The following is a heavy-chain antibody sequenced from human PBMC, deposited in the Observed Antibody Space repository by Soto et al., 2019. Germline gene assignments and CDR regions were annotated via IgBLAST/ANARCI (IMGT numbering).Heavy chain of an antibody. D-gene: IGHD6-13*01. CDR2: ISGSGGST. CDR1: GFTFSDYY. J-gene: IGHJ4*02. V-gene: IGHV3-23*01. CDR3: AKDDPEYSSSWYEPFDY. Sequence: GGSLRLSCAASGFTFSDYYMSWIRQAPGKGLEWVSAISGSGGSTYYADSVKGRFTISRDNSKNTLYLQMNSLRAEDTAVYYCAKDDPEYSSSWYEPFDYWGQGTLVTVSS.